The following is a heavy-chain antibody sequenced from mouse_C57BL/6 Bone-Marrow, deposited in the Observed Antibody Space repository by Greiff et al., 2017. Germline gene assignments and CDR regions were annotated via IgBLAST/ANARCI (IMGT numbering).Heavy chain of an antibody. J-gene: IGHJ3*01. CDR2: INPSSGYT. Sequence: VQLQQPGAELAKPGASVKLSCKASGYTFTSYWMHWVKQRPGQGLEWIGYINPSSGYTKYNQKFKGKATLTADKSSSTAYMQLSSLTYEDSAVYYCARWGRLWYPFAYWGKGTLVTVSA. V-gene: IGHV1-7*01. D-gene: IGHD2-1*01. CDR3: ARWGRLWYPFAY. CDR1: GYTFTSYW.